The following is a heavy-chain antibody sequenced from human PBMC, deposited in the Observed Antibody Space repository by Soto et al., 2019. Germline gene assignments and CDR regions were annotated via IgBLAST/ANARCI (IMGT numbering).Heavy chain of an antibody. CDR2: IYYSGST. D-gene: IGHD6-6*01. Sequence: SETLSLTCTVSGGSISSGGYYWSWIRQHPGKGLEWIGYIYYSGSTYYNPSLKSRVTISVDTSKNQFSLKLSSVTAADTAVYYCAREEAARSDAFDIWGKGTMVTVSS. CDR3: AREEAARSDAFDI. CDR1: GGSISSGGYY. V-gene: IGHV4-31*03. J-gene: IGHJ3*02.